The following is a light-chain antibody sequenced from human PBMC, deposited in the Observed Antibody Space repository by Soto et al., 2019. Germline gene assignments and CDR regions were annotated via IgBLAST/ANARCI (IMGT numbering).Light chain of an antibody. J-gene: IGLJ3*02. CDR1: SSDVGGYNY. CDR3: SSYTSSSPWV. CDR2: DVS. V-gene: IGLV2-14*03. Sequence: QSALTQPASVSGSTGQSIAISCTGTSSDVGGYNYVSWYQQHPGKAPKLMIYDVSNRPSGVSDRFSGSKSGNTASLTISGLQAEDEADYYFSSYTSSSPWVFGGGTKLTVL.